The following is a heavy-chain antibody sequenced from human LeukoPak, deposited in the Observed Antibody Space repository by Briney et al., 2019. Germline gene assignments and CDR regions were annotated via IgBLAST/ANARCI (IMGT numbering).Heavy chain of an antibody. CDR1: GGSFSGYY. D-gene: IGHD5-18*01. V-gene: IGHV4-34*01. CDR2: INHSGST. J-gene: IGHJ4*02. CDR3: ARSRVYSYGYGSALGY. Sequence: PSETLSLTCAAYGGSFSGYYWSWIRQPPGKGLEWIGEINHSGSTNYNPSLKSRVTISVDTSKNQFSLKLSSVTAADTAVYYCARSRVYSYGYGSALGYWGQGTLVNVSS.